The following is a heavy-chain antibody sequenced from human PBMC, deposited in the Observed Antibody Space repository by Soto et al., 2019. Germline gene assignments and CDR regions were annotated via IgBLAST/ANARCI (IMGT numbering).Heavy chain of an antibody. J-gene: IGHJ4*02. CDR1: GFTFSSYA. CDR3: AKGSAPDYYDSSGYFD. CDR2: ISGSGGST. Sequence: GESLKISCAASGFTFSSYAMSWVRQAPGKGLEWVSAISGSGGSTYYADSVKGRFTISRDNSKNTLYLQMNSLRAEDTAVYYCAKGSAPDYYDSSGYFDWGQGTLVTVSS. V-gene: IGHV3-23*01. D-gene: IGHD3-22*01.